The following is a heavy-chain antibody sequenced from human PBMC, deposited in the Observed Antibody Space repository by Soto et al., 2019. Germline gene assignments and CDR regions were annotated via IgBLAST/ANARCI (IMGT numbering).Heavy chain of an antibody. CDR2: MNPDSGNT. CDR3: ARSVGGSNVNFDY. V-gene: IGHV1-8*01. CDR1: GYTFTSYD. Sequence: QVPLVQSGAEVRTPGASVKVYCKASGYTFTSYDLDWVRQATGKGPEWMGWMNPDSGNTGYVQKFQGRVTMTRNTAISTAYMELSSLRSEDTAVYYCARSVGGSNVNFDYWGQVTLFTVAS. D-gene: IGHD3-10*01. J-gene: IGHJ4*02.